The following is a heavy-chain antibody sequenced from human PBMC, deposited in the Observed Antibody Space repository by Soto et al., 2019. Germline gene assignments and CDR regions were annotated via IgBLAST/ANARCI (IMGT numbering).Heavy chain of an antibody. CDR1: GGTLTNFINYP. CDR2: IVPNIGTV. V-gene: IGHV1-69*06. D-gene: IGHD2-8*02. Sequence: QMQLVQSGAEVKKPGSSVKVSCKASGGTLTNFINYPINWVRQAPGQGLEWMGGIVPNIGTVNYAQKFQGRVTITADKSTGSVYIELSSLRSADTALHYFARRDTGGFLRYVDNLGQGTLVTVSS. J-gene: IGHJ4*02. CDR3: ARRDTGGFLRYVDN.